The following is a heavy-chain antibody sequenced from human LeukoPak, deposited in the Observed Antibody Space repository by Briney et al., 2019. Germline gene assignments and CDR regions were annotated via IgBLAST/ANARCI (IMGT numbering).Heavy chain of an antibody. Sequence: VASVKVSCKASGYTFTGYYMHWVRQAPGQGLEWMGWINPNSGGTNYAQKFQGRVTMTRDTSISTAYMELSRLRSDDTAVYYCARAQKGVTIVVVPAAPGYWGQGTLVTVSS. D-gene: IGHD2-2*01. CDR3: ARAQKGVTIVVVPAAPGY. J-gene: IGHJ4*02. CDR1: GYTFTGYY. CDR2: INPNSGGT. V-gene: IGHV1-2*02.